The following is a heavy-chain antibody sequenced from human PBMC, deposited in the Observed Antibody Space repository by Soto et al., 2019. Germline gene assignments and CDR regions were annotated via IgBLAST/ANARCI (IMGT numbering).Heavy chain of an antibody. CDR3: ARLLGVVPAAIIDC. CDR1: GFTFGSYG. V-gene: IGHV3-33*01. J-gene: IGHJ4*02. CDR2: IWYDGSNR. Sequence: PGGSLRLSCAASGFTFGSYGMHWVGQAPGKGLEWVAVIWYDGSNRYYADSVKGRFTISKDNSKNMLYLQMNSLTAEDTAVYYCARLLGVVPAAIIDCWGQGTLVTVSS. D-gene: IGHD2-2*01.